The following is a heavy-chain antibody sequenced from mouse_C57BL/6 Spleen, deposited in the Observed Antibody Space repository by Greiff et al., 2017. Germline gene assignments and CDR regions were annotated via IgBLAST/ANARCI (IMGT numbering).Heavy chain of an antibody. CDR3: ARVYYGNYGAWFAY. V-gene: IGHV5-16*01. CDR2: INYDGSST. D-gene: IGHD2-1*01. J-gene: IGHJ3*01. CDR1: GFTFSDYY. Sequence: DVKLVESEGGLVQPGSSMKLSCTASGFTFSDYYMAWVRQVPEKGLEWVANINYDGSSTYYLDSLKSRFIISRDNAKNILYLQMSSLKSEDTATYTCARVYYGNYGAWFAYWGQGTLVTVSA.